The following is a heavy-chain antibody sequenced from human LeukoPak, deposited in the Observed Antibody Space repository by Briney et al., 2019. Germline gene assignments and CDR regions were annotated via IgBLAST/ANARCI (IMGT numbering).Heavy chain of an antibody. CDR1: GFTFSSYA. J-gene: IGHJ4*02. Sequence: PGGSLRLSCAASGFTFSSYAMSWVRQAPGKGLEWVSAISGSGGSTYYADSVKGRFTISRDNSKNTLYLQMNSLRAEDTAVYYCAKDTPVRFIAAARFTPPAAPFDYWGQGTLVTVSS. CDR3: AKDTPVRFIAAARFTPPAAPFDY. V-gene: IGHV3-23*01. D-gene: IGHD6-13*01. CDR2: ISGSGGST.